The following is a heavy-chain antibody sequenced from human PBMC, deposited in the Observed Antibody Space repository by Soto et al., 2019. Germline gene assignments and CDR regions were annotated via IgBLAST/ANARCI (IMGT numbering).Heavy chain of an antibody. CDR3: VRSGDNYNLLDY. Sequence: GGSLRLSCAASGFTFSDHYMSWIRQAPGKGLEWIGYSSNSGSFTRYADSVKGRFSISRDNAKNSLYLQINSLRGDNTATYFCVRSGDNYNLLDYWGQGTPVTVSS. J-gene: IGHJ4*02. CDR1: GFTFSDHY. CDR2: SSNSGSFT. D-gene: IGHD1-1*01. V-gene: IGHV3-11*06.